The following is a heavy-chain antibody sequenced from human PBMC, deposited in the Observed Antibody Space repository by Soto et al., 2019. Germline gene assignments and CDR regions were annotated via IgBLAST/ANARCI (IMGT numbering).Heavy chain of an antibody. CDR3: ARGGRSLRDYYGSGSYYNDWFDP. D-gene: IGHD3-10*01. Sequence: PSETLSLTCAVSGGSISSSNWWSWVRQPPGKGLEWIGEIYHSGSTNYNPSLKSRVTISVDKSKNQFSLKLSSVTAADTAVYYCARGGRSLRDYYGSGSYYNDWFDPWGQGTLVTVSS. J-gene: IGHJ5*02. CDR2: IYHSGST. CDR1: GGSISSSNW. V-gene: IGHV4-4*02.